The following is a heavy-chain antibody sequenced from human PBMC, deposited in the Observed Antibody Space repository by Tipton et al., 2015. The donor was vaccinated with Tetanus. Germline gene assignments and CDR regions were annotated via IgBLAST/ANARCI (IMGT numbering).Heavy chain of an antibody. CDR2: SWYDGTDK. Sequence: SLRLSCAASGFIFSSYSIHWARQAPGKGLEWVAVSWYDGTDKYYADSVKGRFTISRDNSKNTLYLQMNSLRAEDTAVYYCAREADCSGGSCFSGDFDNWGQGTQVTVSS. CDR3: AREADCSGGSCFSGDFDN. V-gene: IGHV3-33*01. CDR1: GFIFSSYS. J-gene: IGHJ4*02. D-gene: IGHD2-15*01.